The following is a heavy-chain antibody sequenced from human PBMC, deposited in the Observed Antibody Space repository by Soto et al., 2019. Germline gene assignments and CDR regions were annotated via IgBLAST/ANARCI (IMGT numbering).Heavy chain of an antibody. CDR2: INPNSGGT. V-gene: IGHV1-2*02. D-gene: IGHD1-20*01. CDR1: GYTFTGYY. Sequence: ASVKVSCKASGYTFTGYYMHWVRQAPGQGLEWMGWINPNSGGTNYAQKFQGRVTMTRDTSINTAYMELSRLRSDDTAVYYCARGLSGTTFDYNWGQGTLVTVSS. J-gene: IGHJ4*02. CDR3: ARGLSGTTFDYN.